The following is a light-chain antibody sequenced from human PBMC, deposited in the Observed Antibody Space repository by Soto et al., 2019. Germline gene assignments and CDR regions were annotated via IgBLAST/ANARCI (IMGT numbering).Light chain of an antibody. CDR3: GSWDSSLSSYV. J-gene: IGLJ1*01. V-gene: IGLV1-51*01. CDR1: SSNIGGNS. CDR2: DDN. Sequence: QSVLTQPPSVSAAPGQKVTISCSGSSSNIGGNSVSWYQQLPGTAPKLLIYDDNKRPSGIPDRFSGSKSGTSATLGITGFQAGDEADYYCGSWDSSLSSYVFGTGTKFTVL.